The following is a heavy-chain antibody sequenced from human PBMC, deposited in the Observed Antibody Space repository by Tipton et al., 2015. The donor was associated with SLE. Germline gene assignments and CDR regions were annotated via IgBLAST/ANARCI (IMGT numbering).Heavy chain of an antibody. CDR3: ARGVKAYYYDSSGPPRGYYFDY. J-gene: IGHJ4*02. V-gene: IGHV3-21*04. CDR1: GFTFSSCS. CDR2: ISSSSSYI. Sequence: GSLRLSCAASGFTFSSCSMNWVRQAQGKGLEWVSSISSSSSYIYYADSVKGRFTISRDNAMNSLYMQMNSLRAEDTALYYCARGVKAYYYDSSGPPRGYYFDYWGQGTLVTVAS. D-gene: IGHD3-22*01.